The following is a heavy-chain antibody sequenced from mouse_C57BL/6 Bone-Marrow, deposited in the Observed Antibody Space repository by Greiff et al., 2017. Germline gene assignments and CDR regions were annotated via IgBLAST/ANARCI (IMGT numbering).Heavy chain of an antibody. CDR2: ISDGGSYT. D-gene: IGHD1-1*01. V-gene: IGHV5-4*01. CDR3: AITPFAY. J-gene: IGHJ3*01. Sequence: DVQLQESGGGLVKPGGSLKLSCAASGFTFSSYAMSWVRQTPEKRLEWVATISDGGSYTYYPDNVKGRFTISRDNAKNNLYLQMSHLKSEDTAMYYCAITPFAYWGQGTLVTVSA. CDR1: GFTFSSYA.